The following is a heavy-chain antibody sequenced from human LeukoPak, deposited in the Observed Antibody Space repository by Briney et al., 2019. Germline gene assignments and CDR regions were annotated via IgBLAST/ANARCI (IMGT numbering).Heavy chain of an antibody. Sequence: GGSLRLSCAASGLTFSSYTMNWVRQAPGEGLEWVSSISSSSSYIYYADSVKGRFTISRDNAKNSLYLQMNSLRAEDTAVYYCAREDSDYGPSVGYWGQGTLVTVSS. V-gene: IGHV3-21*01. CDR1: GLTFSSYT. CDR2: ISSSSSYI. CDR3: AREDSDYGPSVGY. D-gene: IGHD5-12*01. J-gene: IGHJ4*02.